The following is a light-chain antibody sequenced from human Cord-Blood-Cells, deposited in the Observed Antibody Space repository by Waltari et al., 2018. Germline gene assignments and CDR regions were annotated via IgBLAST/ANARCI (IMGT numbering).Light chain of an antibody. J-gene: IGKJ4*01. CDR3: QQYGSSPPLT. Sequence: EIVLTQSPATLSLSPGERATLSCRASQSVSSSYLAWYQQKPGQAPRLLIYGASSRATGSPDRFSGSGSGTDFTLTISRLEPEDFAVYYCQQYGSSPPLTFGGGTKVEIK. V-gene: IGKV3-20*01. CDR2: GAS. CDR1: QSVSSSY.